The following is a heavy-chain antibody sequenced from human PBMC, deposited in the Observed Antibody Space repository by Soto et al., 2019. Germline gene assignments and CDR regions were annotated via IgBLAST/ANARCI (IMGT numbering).Heavy chain of an antibody. V-gene: IGHV3-30*18. CDR3: AKDINRYFGY. CDR2: ISYDGSNK. D-gene: IGHD1-20*01. J-gene: IGHJ4*02. Sequence: ESGGGVVQPGRSLRLSCAASGFTFSSYGMHWVRQAPGKGLEWVAVISYDGSNKYYADSVKGRFTISRDNSKNTLYLQMNSLRAEDTAVYYCAKDINRYFGYWGQGTLVTVSS. CDR1: GFTFSSYG.